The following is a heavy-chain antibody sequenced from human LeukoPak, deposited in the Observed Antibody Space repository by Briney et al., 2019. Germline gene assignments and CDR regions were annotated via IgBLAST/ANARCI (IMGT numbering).Heavy chain of an antibody. Sequence: GGSLRLSCAASGFTFDDYTMHWVRQAPGKGLEWVSLISWDGGSTYYADSVKGRFTISRDNSKNSLYLQMNSLRTEDTALYYCAKDSYYGSGSYLLGYWGQGTLVTVSS. V-gene: IGHV3-43*01. CDR3: AKDSYYGSGSYLLGY. CDR2: ISWDGGST. CDR1: GFTFDDYT. D-gene: IGHD3-10*01. J-gene: IGHJ4*02.